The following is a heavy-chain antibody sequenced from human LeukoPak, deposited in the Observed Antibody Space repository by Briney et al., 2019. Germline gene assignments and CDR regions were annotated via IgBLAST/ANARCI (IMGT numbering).Heavy chain of an antibody. Sequence: GRSLRLSCAASGFTFSSYGMHWVRQAPGNGLEWVAVIWYDGSNKYYADSVKGRFTISRDNSKNTLYLQMNSLRAEDTAVYYCARPTQAGIAAAGYFDYWGQGTMVTVSS. V-gene: IGHV3-33*01. CDR1: GFTFSSYG. J-gene: IGHJ4*02. D-gene: IGHD6-13*01. CDR3: ARPTQAGIAAAGYFDY. CDR2: IWYDGSNK.